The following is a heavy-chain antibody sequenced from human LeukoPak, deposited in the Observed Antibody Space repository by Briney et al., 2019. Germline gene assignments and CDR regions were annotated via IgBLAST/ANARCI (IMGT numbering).Heavy chain of an antibody. V-gene: IGHV3-21*01. Sequence: GGSLRLSCAASGFTFSSYSMNWVRQAPGKGLEWVSSISSSSSYIYYADSVKGRLTISRDNAKNSLYLQMNSLRAEDTAVYYCATLHSSSNLRTPKDYWGQGTLVTVSS. J-gene: IGHJ4*02. CDR2: ISSSSSYI. CDR3: ATLHSSSNLRTPKDY. CDR1: GFTFSSYS. D-gene: IGHD6-6*01.